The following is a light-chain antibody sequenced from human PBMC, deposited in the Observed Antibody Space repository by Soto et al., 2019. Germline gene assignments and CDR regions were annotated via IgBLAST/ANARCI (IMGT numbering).Light chain of an antibody. CDR1: CSDVCGDNH. J-gene: IGLJ1*01. CDR3: RSYASSXSYV. V-gene: IGLV2-14*01. CDR2: EVT. Sequence: QSFMTQPASVSGSPVQSITISCTGTCSDVCGDNHVSWYQIHPGKAPKLIIYEVTIRPSGVSYRFSGSKSGNSASLTTSGLQAEDAADYYCRSYASSXSYVVGGGTKVXV.